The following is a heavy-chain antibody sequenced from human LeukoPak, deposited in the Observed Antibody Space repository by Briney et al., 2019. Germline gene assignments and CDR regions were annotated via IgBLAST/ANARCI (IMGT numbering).Heavy chain of an antibody. CDR2: ISAYNGNT. V-gene: IGHV1-18*01. CDR1: GYTFTRYG. J-gene: IGHJ3*02. CDR3: ASALTPRDYYDSWDDAFDI. D-gene: IGHD3-22*01. Sequence: ASVKVSCKASGYTFTRYGISWVRQAPGQGLEWRGWISAYNGNTNYAQKLKGRVTMNTDTPTSTAYMELRSLRSDDTAVYYCASALTPRDYYDSWDDAFDIWGQGTMVTVSS.